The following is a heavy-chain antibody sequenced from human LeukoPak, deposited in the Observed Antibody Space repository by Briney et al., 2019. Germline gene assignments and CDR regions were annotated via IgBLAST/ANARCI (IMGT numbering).Heavy chain of an antibody. CDR2: ITYDGSGT. CDR3: ARGSRSYDSSGYPTFRY. V-gene: IGHV3-30*05. Sequence: GGSLRLSCVASGFTFSSYGVHWVRQAPGKGLEWVAVITYDGSGTYYADSVKGRFTISKDNSDNTVYLQMNSLRTEDTALYFCARGSRSYDSSGYPTFRYWGQGTLVAVSS. J-gene: IGHJ4*02. D-gene: IGHD3-22*01. CDR1: GFTFSSYG.